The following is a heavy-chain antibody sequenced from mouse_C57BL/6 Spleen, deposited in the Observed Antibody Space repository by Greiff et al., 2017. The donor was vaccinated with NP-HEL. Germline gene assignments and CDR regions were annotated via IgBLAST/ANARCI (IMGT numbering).Heavy chain of an antibody. CDR2: IDPETGGT. CDR3: TRSGDYDEGAWFAC. V-gene: IGHV1-15*01. Sequence: VQLKQSGAELVRPGASVTLSCKASGYTFTDYEMHWVKQTPVHGLEWIGAIDPETGGTAYNQKFKGKAILTADKSSSTAYMELRSLTSEDSAVYYCTRSGDYDEGAWFACWGQGTLVTVSA. D-gene: IGHD2-4*01. J-gene: IGHJ3*01. CDR1: GYTFTDYE.